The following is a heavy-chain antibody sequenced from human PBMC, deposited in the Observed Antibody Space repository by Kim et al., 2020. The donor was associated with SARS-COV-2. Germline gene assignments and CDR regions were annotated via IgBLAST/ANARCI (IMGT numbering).Heavy chain of an antibody. CDR2: ITYDGSNK. J-gene: IGHJ6*01. V-gene: IGHV3-30*04. CDR1: GFTFSSYG. Sequence: GGSLRLSCAASGFTFSSYGMHWVRQAPGKGLEWVAVITYDGSNKNYVDSVKGRFTISRDNTKNTLYLQMNSLRAEDTAVYYCAKDIASYSSGRIHYYYG. CDR3: AKDIASYSSGRIHYYYG. D-gene: IGHD3-22*01.